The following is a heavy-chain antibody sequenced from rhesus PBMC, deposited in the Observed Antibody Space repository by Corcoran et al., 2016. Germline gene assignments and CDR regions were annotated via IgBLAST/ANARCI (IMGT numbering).Heavy chain of an antibody. Sequence: EVQLVESGGGLAQPGGSLRLSCAASGFTLSISGIHWVRLARGKGLEWVAVISSDGTNKYYADSVKDRFTISRDNSNSMVYLQMNNLKLEDTAVYYCTRFDVWGPGVLVIVSS. CDR3: TRFDV. V-gene: IGHV3-54*02. CDR1: GFTLSISG. J-gene: IGHJ5-1*01. CDR2: ISSDGTNK.